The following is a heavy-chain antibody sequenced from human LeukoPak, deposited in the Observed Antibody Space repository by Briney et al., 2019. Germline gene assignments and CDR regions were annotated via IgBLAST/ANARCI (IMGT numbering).Heavy chain of an antibody. V-gene: IGHV1-2*02. CDR3: ARSARYSGYVERDY. CDR2: INPNSGGT. J-gene: IGHJ4*02. CDR1: GYTFTGYY. D-gene: IGHD5-12*01. Sequence: ASVKVSCKASGYTFTGYYMHWVRQAPGQGLEWMGWINPNSGGTNYAQKFQGRVTMTRDTSISTAYMELSRLRSDDTAVYYCARSARYSGYVERDYWGQGTLVTVSS.